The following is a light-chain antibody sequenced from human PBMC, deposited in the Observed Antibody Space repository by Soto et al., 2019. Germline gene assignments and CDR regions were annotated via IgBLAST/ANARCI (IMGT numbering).Light chain of an antibody. J-gene: IGLJ3*02. CDR1: SSDVGSYNI. CDR3: CSYASGSTWV. V-gene: IGLV2-23*02. CDR2: EVS. Sequence: QSALTQPASVSGSPGQSITISCTGTSSDVGSYNIVSWYQQHPGKAPKLMIYEVSKRPSGVSNRFSGSKSGNTASLTISGLQAEDEADYFCCSYASGSTWVFGGATKLTVL.